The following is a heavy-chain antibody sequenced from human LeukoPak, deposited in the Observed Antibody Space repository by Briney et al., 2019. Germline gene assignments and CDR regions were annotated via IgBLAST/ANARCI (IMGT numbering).Heavy chain of an antibody. V-gene: IGHV3-15*07. D-gene: IGHD2-2*01. Sequence: GGSLRLSCAASGFTFSNAWMNWVRQAPGKGLEWVGRIKSKTDGGTTDYAAPVKGRFTISRDDSKNTLYLQMNSLRAEDTAVYYCAREQGGVPAAYDYYYYGMDVWGQGTTVTVSS. CDR1: GFTFSNAW. J-gene: IGHJ6*02. CDR3: AREQGGVPAAYDYYYYGMDV. CDR2: IKSKTDGGTT.